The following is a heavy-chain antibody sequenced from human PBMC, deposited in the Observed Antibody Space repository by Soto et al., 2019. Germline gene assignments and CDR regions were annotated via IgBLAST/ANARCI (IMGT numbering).Heavy chain of an antibody. CDR1: GGALTSYP. D-gene: IGHD1-1*01. J-gene: IGHJ5*02. Sequence: QVRLEQSGAEVKKPGSSVRVSCQASGGALTSYPIHWVRQAPGQGLEWMGVIDPMFDTSNLAEKFKARVTFTADASTKTVYMDLTSLRSDDTAVYFCATCPRPYNWIDLWGQGTLLTVSS. V-gene: IGHV1-69*01. CDR3: ATCPRPYNWIDL. CDR2: IDPMFDTS.